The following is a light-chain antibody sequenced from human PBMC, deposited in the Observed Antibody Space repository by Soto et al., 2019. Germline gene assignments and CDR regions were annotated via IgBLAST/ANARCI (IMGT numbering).Light chain of an antibody. Sequence: QAVVTQPPSVSGAPGQRVTISCTGSSSNIGAGYDVHWYQQLPGTAPKLLIYGNSNRPSGVPDRFSGSKSGTSASLALTGLQAEDEADYYCQSYDSSLSGYVVFGGGTKLTVL. J-gene: IGLJ2*01. CDR1: SSNIGAGYD. CDR3: QSYDSSLSGYVV. V-gene: IGLV1-40*01. CDR2: GNS.